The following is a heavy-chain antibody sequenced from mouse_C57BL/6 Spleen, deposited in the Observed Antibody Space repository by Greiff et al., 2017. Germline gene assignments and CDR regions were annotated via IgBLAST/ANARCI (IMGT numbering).Heavy chain of an antibody. CDR3: ARDLLYDYDEAY. CDR1: GYTFTSYW. CDR2: IYPGSGST. D-gene: IGHD2-4*01. Sequence: QVQLQQSGAELVKPGASVKMSCKASGYTFTSYWITWVKQRPGQGLEWIGDIYPGSGSTNYNEKFKSKATLTVDTSSSTAYMQLSSLTSEDSAVYYCARDLLYDYDEAYWGQGTLVTVSA. J-gene: IGHJ3*01. V-gene: IGHV1-55*01.